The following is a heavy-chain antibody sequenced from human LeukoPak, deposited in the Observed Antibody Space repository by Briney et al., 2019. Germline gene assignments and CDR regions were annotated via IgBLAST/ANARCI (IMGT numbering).Heavy chain of an antibody. CDR2: ISYDGANK. CDR3: ARFRITAAYDHEVFDY. CDR1: GFTFSDYV. Sequence: PGRSLRLSCIASGFTFSDYVMHWVRQAPGKGLEWVALISYDGANKYFADSVKGRFSISRDNSKNTLYLQMNSLRTDDTALYYCARFRITAAYDHEVFDYWGQGTLVTVSS. J-gene: IGHJ4*02. V-gene: IGHV3-30-3*01. D-gene: IGHD3-16*01.